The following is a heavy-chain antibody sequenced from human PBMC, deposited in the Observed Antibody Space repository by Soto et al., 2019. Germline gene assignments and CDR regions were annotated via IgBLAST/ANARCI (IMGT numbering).Heavy chain of an antibody. CDR1: GYTFTNYA. CDR2: INAGNGNT. CDR3: ARVSGYYLPDY. D-gene: IGHD5-12*01. Sequence: QVQLVQSGAEEKKPGASVKVSCKASGYTFTNYAMHWVRQAPGQRLEWMGWINAGNGNTKYLQKFQGSVTITRDTSASTADMELSSLNSEDTAVYYWARVSGYYLPDYWGQGTLVTVSS. J-gene: IGHJ4*02. V-gene: IGHV1-3*05.